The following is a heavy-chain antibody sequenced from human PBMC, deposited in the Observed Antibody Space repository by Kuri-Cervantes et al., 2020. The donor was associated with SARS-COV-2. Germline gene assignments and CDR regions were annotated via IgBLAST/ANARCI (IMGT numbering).Heavy chain of an antibody. V-gene: IGHV3-15*01. Sequence: GGPLRLSCAASGFTFSNAWMSWVRQAPGKGLEWVGRIKSKTDGGTTDYAAPVKGRFTISRDDSKNTLYLQMNSLKTEDTAVYYCTTDQILGMQAFDIWGQGTMVTVSS. J-gene: IGHJ3*02. D-gene: IGHD7-27*01. CDR3: TTDQILGMQAFDI. CDR1: GFTFSNAW. CDR2: IKSKTDGGTT.